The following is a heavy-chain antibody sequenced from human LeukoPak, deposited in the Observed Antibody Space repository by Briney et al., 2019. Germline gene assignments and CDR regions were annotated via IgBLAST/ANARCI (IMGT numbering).Heavy chain of an antibody. J-gene: IGHJ4*02. CDR3: AKDLLKHGSGSFDY. CDR2: ISYDGSNK. V-gene: IGHV3-30*18. CDR1: GFTFSSYG. Sequence: SGGSLRLSCAASGFTFSSYGMHWVRQAPGKGLEWVAVISYDGSNKYYADSVKGRFTISRDNSKNTLYLQMNSLRAEDTAVYYCAKDLLKHGSGSFDYWGQGTLVTVSS. D-gene: IGHD3-10*01.